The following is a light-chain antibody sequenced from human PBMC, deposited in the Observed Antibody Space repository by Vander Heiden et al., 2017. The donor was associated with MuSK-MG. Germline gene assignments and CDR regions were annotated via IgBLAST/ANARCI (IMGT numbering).Light chain of an antibody. CDR2: DAS. CDR3: QQYDNLRFT. J-gene: IGKJ3*01. V-gene: IGKV1-33*01. CDR1: QDISNY. Sequence: DIQMTQSPSSLSASVGDRVTITCQASQDISNYLNWYQQKPGKAPKLLIYDASNLETGVPSRCSGIGSGTEFTFTISSLQPEEIATYYCQQYDNLRFTFGHGTKVDIK.